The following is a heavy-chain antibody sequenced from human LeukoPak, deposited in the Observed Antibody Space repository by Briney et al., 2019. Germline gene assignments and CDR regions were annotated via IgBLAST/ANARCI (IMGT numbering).Heavy chain of an antibody. CDR2: ISGSGGST. V-gene: IGHV3-23*01. Sequence: GGSLRLSCAASAFTFSSYAMSWVRQAPGKGLEWGSAISGSGGSTYYADSVKGRFTISRDNSKNTLYLQMNSLRAEDTAVYYCAKDYDSSGYYEYYFDYWGQGTLVTVSS. CDR3: AKDYDSSGYYEYYFDY. D-gene: IGHD3-22*01. CDR1: AFTFSSYA. J-gene: IGHJ4*02.